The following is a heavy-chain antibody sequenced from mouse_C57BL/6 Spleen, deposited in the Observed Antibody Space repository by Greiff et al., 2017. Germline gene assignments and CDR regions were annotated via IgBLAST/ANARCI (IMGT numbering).Heavy chain of an antibody. CDR2: INPGSGGT. D-gene: IGHD2-1*01. CDR1: GYAFTNYL. J-gene: IGHJ4*01. Sequence: QVQLQQSGAELVRPGTSVKVSCKASGYAFTNYLIEWVKQRPGQGLEWIGVINPGSGGTNYNEKFKGKATLTADKSSSTAYMQLSSLTSEDSAVYFCARRGNYFDVDVWGKGTTVTVSS. CDR3: ARRGNYFDVDV. V-gene: IGHV1-54*01.